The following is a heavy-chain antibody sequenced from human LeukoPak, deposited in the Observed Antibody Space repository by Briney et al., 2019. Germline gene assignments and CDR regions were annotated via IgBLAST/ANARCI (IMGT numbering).Heavy chain of an antibody. CDR3: ARLYSSNWYATHYYYYMDV. CDR1: GGSISSSSYY. D-gene: IGHD6-13*01. Sequence: SETLSLTCTVSGGSISSSSYYWGWIRQPPGKGLEWIGSIYYSGSTYYNPSLKSRVTISVDTSKNQFSLKLSSVTAADTAVYYCARLYSSNWYATHYYYYMDVWGKGTTVTVSS. V-gene: IGHV4-39*07. CDR2: IYYSGST. J-gene: IGHJ6*03.